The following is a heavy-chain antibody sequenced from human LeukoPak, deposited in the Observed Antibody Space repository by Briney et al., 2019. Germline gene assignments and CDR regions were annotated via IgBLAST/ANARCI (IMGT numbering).Heavy chain of an antibody. CDR2: FDPEDGET. J-gene: IGHJ6*04. CDR1: GYTLTELS. V-gene: IGHV1-24*01. CDR3: ATRPPSGFPPYGMDV. Sequence: ASVKVSCKVSGYTLTELSMHWVRQAPGKGLEWMGGFDPEDGETIYAQKFQGRVTMTEDTSTDTAYMELSSLRSEDTAVHYCATRPPSGFPPYGMDVWGKGTTVTVSS. D-gene: IGHD5-12*01.